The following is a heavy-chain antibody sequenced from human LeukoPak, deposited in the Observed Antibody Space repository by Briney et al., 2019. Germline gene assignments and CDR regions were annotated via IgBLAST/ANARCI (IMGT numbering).Heavy chain of an antibody. V-gene: IGHV3-13*01. D-gene: IGHD3-10*01. Sequence: RSGGSLRLSCAASGFTFSSYDMHWVRQATGKGLEWVSAIGTAGDTYYPGSVKGRFTISRENAKNSLYLQMNSLRAEDTAVYYCARAWFGEPHVHFDYWGQGTLVTVSS. CDR3: ARAWFGEPHVHFDY. J-gene: IGHJ4*02. CDR2: IGTAGDT. CDR1: GFTFSSYD.